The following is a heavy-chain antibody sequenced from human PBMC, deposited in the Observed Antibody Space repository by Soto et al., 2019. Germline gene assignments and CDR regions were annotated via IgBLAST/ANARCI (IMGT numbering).Heavy chain of an antibody. CDR2: ISGSGGST. D-gene: IGHD2-2*01. J-gene: IGHJ4*02. Sequence: GGSLRVSCAASGFTFSSYAMSWVRQAPGKGLEWVSAISGSGGSTYYADSVKGRFTISRDNSKNTLYLQMNSLRAEDTAVYYCAKGDIARSGRYCSSTSCPVDYWGQGTLVTVSS. CDR3: AKGDIARSGRYCSSTSCPVDY. V-gene: IGHV3-23*01. CDR1: GFTFSSYA.